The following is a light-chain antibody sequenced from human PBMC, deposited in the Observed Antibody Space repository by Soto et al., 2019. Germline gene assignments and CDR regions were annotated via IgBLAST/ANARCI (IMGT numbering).Light chain of an antibody. Sequence: ELVLTQSPATLSLSPGERATLSCWASQSVSSYLAWYQQKPGQAPRLLFYDASNRATGIPARFTGSGSGTDFTLTISSLEPEDFAVYYCQQRSNWVFGQGTRLEIK. CDR3: QQRSNWV. CDR2: DAS. CDR1: QSVSSY. V-gene: IGKV3-11*01. J-gene: IGKJ5*01.